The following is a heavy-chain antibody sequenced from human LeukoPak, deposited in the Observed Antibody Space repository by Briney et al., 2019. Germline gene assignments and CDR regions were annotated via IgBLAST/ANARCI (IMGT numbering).Heavy chain of an antibody. CDR1: GGSISSYY. CDR2: IYTSGSN. V-gene: IGHV4-4*07. Sequence: SETLSLTCTVCGGSISSYYWSWIRQPAGKGVEWIGRIYTSGSNNYNPSRKSRVTMSEETSKNQFSLKLSSVTAADTAVYYCARTQERDKIVDYWGQGTLVTVSS. D-gene: IGHD1-26*01. J-gene: IGHJ4*02. CDR3: ARTQERDKIVDY.